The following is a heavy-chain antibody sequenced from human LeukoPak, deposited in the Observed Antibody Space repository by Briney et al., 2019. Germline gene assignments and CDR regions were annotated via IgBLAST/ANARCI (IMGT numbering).Heavy chain of an antibody. CDR1: GFTFSSYG. CDR2: ISFDGSNI. J-gene: IGHJ4*02. CDR3: AKDQPVTVGYFDY. Sequence: GGSLRLSCAGSGFTFSSYGMHWVRQAPGKGLDWVAVISFDGSNIYYADSVKGRFTISRDNSKNTLYLQMNSLRAEDTAVYYCAKDQPVTVGYFDYWGQGTLVTVSS. V-gene: IGHV3-30*18. D-gene: IGHD1-14*01.